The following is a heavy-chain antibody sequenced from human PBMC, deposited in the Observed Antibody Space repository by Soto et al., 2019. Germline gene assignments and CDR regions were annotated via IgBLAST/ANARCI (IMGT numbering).Heavy chain of an antibody. V-gene: IGHV3-23*01. CDR1: GFTFSSYG. Sequence: GGSLRFSCAASGFTFSSYGMTWVRQAPGKGLEWVSFSSATGAGTYYADSVKGRFTISRDNSKNTLYLQMPSLRADDTAVYYCSKDRRAGGNYGFYSDFWGQGALVTVSS. D-gene: IGHD1-7*01. CDR2: SSATGAGT. J-gene: IGHJ4*02. CDR3: SKDRRAGGNYGFYSDF.